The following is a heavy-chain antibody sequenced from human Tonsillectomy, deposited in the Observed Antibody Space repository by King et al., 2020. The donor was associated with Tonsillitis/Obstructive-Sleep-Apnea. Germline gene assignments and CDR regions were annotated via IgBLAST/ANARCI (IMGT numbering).Heavy chain of an antibody. D-gene: IGHD4-17*01. V-gene: IGHV3-23*04. CDR2: VSGSGRRT. CDR1: GFTFSDYA. CDR3: AVSTDYGDYVLGY. Sequence: VQLVESGGGLVQPGGSLRLSCAVSGFTFSDYAMSWVRQAPGKGLEWVSTVSGSGRRTYYGDSVKGRFTISRDNSKKTLCLQMNSLRAEETAVYYCAVSTDYGDYVLGYWGQGTLVTVSS. J-gene: IGHJ4*02.